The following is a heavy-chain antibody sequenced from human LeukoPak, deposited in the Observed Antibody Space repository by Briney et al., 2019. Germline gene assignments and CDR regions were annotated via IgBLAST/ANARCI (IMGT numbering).Heavy chain of an antibody. D-gene: IGHD6-13*01. Sequence: GASLRLSCAASGFTFSSYAMSWVRQAPGKGLEWVAVISYDGSNKYYADSVKGRFTISRDNSKNTLYLQMNSLRAEDTAVYYCAAGYSSSWYSPYYYYGMDVWGQGTTVTVSS. CDR1: GFTFSSYA. J-gene: IGHJ6*02. CDR2: ISYDGSNK. V-gene: IGHV3-30*03. CDR3: AAGYSSSWYSPYYYYGMDV.